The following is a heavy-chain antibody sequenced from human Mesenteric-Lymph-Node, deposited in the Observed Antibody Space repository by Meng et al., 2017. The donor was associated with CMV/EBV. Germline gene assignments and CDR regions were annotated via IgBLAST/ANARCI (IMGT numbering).Heavy chain of an antibody. CDR1: GGSFLGYY. V-gene: IGHV4-34*01. D-gene: IGHD2-15*01. Sequence: QVQLQQWGAGLLKPSETLSLTCAVYGGSFLGYYWSWIRQPPGKGLEWIGEINHSGVPNYNPSLKSRVTISLDRSKNQFSLKLSSVTAEDTAVYYCARGSDIPVNNYWGQGTLVTVSS. J-gene: IGHJ4*02. CDR2: INHSGVP. CDR3: ARGSDIPVNNY.